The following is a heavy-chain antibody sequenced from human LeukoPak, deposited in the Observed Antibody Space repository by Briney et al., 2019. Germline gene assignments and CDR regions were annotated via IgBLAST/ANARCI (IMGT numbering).Heavy chain of an antibody. V-gene: IGHV3-21*01. D-gene: IGHD3-22*01. Sequence: GGSLRLSCAASGFTFSSYSMNWVRQAPGKGLEWVSSISSSSYIYYADSVKGRFTISRDNAKNSLYLQMNSLRAEDTAVYYCARDQVITKDNYFDYWGQGTLVTVSS. CDR3: ARDQVITKDNYFDY. J-gene: IGHJ4*02. CDR2: ISSSSYI. CDR1: GFTFSSYS.